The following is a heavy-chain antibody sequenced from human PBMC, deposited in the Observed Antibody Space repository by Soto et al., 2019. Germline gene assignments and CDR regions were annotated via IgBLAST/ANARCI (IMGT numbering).Heavy chain of an antibody. Sequence: SETLSLTCTVSGGSISSSSYYWGWIRQPPGKGLEWIGSIYYSGSTYYNPSLKSRVTISVDTSKNQFSLKLSSVTAADTAVYYCVSDYGGRYNWNYVANRGQRTPVTVSS. CDR1: GGSISSSSYY. CDR3: VSDYGGRYNWNYVAN. CDR2: IYYSGST. J-gene: IGHJ4*02. D-gene: IGHD1-1*01. V-gene: IGHV4-39*01.